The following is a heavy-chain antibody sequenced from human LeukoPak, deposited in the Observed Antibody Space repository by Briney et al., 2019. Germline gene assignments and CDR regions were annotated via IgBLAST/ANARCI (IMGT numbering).Heavy chain of an antibody. CDR1: GFSFSNYV. D-gene: IGHD3-16*01. CDR3: AKDLGDSRAYPILDV. J-gene: IGHJ3*01. Sequence: GGFLRLSCATSGFSFSNYVMSWVRQAPGRGLEWVSLIQANGDNTYYSDSAKGRFTISRDKSDNTLYLQMNSLRVEDTAVYYCAKDLGDSRAYPILDVWGHGTMITVSS. CDR2: IQANGDNT. V-gene: IGHV3-23*01.